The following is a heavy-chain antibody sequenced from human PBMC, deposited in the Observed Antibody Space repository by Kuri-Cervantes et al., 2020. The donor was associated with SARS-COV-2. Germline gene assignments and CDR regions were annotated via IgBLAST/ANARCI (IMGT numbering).Heavy chain of an antibody. CDR3: ARESRYVYGEFDF. CDR2: IKQRGNEK. J-gene: IGHJ4*02. D-gene: IGHD5-18*01. Sequence: GGSLRLSCAASGFIFSSYWMSWVRQVPGKGLEWVADIKQRGNEKYYVDSVKGRFTISRDNARNSLYLEMNSLRGEDTAVYYCARESRYVYGEFDFWGQGTLVTVSS. V-gene: IGHV3-7*03. CDR1: GFIFSSYW.